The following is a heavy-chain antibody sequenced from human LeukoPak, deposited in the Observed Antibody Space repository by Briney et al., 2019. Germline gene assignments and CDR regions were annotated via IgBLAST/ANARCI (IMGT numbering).Heavy chain of an antibody. CDR3: PRGHLRAFGL. CDR1: GFTVSGNF. J-gene: IGHJ3*01. CDR2: LYSGGTT. V-gene: IGHV3-66*01. Sequence: GGSLRLSCAASGFTVSGNFMSWVRRAPGKGPEWISVLYSGGTTYYANSVKGRFTISRDNSMNTLYLQMNGLRAEDTVVDYCPRGHLRAFGLWGQGTMVTVSS.